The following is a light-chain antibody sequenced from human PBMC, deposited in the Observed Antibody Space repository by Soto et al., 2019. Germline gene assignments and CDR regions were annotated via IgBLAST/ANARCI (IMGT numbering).Light chain of an antibody. CDR1: ESITSY. J-gene: IGKJ4*01. CDR3: QETYSSLT. Sequence: DIQMTQSPLSLSASVGDRVTITCRASESITSYLNWCQQKPGKAPKLLIYAASSLHTGVPSRFSGSGFGTDFTLTISSLQPEDFATYFCQETYSSLTFGGGTKVDIK. V-gene: IGKV1-39*01. CDR2: AAS.